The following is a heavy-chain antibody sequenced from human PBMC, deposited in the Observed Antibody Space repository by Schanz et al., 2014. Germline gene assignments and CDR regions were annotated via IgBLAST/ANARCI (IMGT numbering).Heavy chain of an antibody. Sequence: QVQLVESGGCLVKPGGSLRLSCAASGFTFSDYYMSWVRQAPGKGLEWVSYISSVGISKYYADPVKGRFTISRDSAKNSLYLQMNSLRAEDTAVYYCARQRSYFYAMDVWGQGTTVTASS. CDR3: ARQRSYFYAMDV. CDR2: ISSVGISK. J-gene: IGHJ6*02. CDR1: GFTFSDYY. V-gene: IGHV3-11*01.